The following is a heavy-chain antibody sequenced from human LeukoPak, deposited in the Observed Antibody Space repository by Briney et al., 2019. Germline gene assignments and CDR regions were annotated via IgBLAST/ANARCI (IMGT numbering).Heavy chain of an antibody. D-gene: IGHD3-3*01. J-gene: IGHJ4*02. CDR1: GGSISSSSYY. CDR3: ATLTTIWTY. Sequence: PSETLSLTCTVSGGSISSSSYYWGWIRQPPGKGLEWIGSIYYSGNTYYNESLKSRVTISVDTTKNQFSLKLSSVTAADSAVYYCATLTTIWTYWGQGTLVTVSS. CDR2: IYYSGNT. V-gene: IGHV4-39*07.